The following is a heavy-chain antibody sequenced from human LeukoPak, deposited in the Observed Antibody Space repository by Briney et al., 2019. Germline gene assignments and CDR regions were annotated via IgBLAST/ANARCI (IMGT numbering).Heavy chain of an antibody. CDR2: INHSGST. Sequence: SETLSLTCAVYGGSFSGYYWSWIRQPPGKGLEWIGEINHSGSTNYNPSLKSRVTISVDTSKNQFSLKLSSVTAADTAVYYCARGEGEYYYDSSGYYYWGQGTLVTVSS. J-gene: IGHJ4*02. CDR1: GGSFSGYY. D-gene: IGHD3-22*01. CDR3: ARGEGEYYYDSSGYYY. V-gene: IGHV4-34*01.